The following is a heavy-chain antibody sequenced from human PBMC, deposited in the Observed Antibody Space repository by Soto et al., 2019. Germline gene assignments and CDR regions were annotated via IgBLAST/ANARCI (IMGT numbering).Heavy chain of an antibody. CDR1: GGTFSSYA. CDR2: IIPIFGTA. CDR3: AGNTAMATGYFDL. D-gene: IGHD5-18*01. V-gene: IGHV1-69*06. Sequence: GASVKVSCKASGGTFSSYAISWVRQAPGQGLEWMGGIIPIFGTANYAQKFQGRVTITADKSTSTAYMELSSLRSEDTAVYYCAGNTAMATGYFDLWGRGTLVTVSS. J-gene: IGHJ2*01.